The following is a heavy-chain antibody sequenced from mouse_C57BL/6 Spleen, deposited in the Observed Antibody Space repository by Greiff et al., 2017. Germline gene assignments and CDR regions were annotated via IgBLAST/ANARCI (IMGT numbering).Heavy chain of an antibody. CDR3: AREDYGSSFWYVEG. V-gene: IGHV1-82*01. Sequence: QVQLKQSGPELVKPGASVKISCKASGYAFSSSWMNWVKQRPGKGLEWIGRIYPGDGDTNYNGKFKGKATLTADKSSSTAYMQLSSLTSEDSAVYFCAREDYGSSFWYVEGWGTGTTVTVSS. J-gene: IGHJ1*03. CDR2: IYPGDGDT. D-gene: IGHD1-1*01. CDR1: GYAFSSSW.